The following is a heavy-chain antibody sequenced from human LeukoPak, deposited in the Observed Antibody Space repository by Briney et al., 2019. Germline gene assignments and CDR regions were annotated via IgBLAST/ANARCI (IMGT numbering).Heavy chain of an antibody. J-gene: IGHJ4*02. CDR2: IIPIFGTA. V-gene: IGHV1-69*05. CDR1: GGTFSSYA. Sequence: SVKVSCKASGGTFSSYAISWVRQAPGQGLEWMGGIIPIFGTANYAQKLQGRVTMTTDTSTSTAYMELRSLRSDDTAVYYCARDLISGYDSDLFDYWGQGTLVTVSS. CDR3: ARDLISGYDSDLFDY. D-gene: IGHD5-12*01.